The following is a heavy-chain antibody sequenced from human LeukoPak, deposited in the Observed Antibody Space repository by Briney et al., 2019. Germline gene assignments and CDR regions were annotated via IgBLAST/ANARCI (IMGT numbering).Heavy chain of an antibody. D-gene: IGHD6-13*01. Sequence: PGGSLRLSCAASGFTFSSYWMSWVRQAPGKGLEWVANIKQDGSEKYYVDSVKGRFTISRDNAKNSLYLQMNSLRAEDTAVYYCARDFPTRIAAVRNWFDPWGQGTLVTVSS. V-gene: IGHV3-7*01. CDR1: GFTFSSYW. J-gene: IGHJ5*02. CDR2: IKQDGSEK. CDR3: ARDFPTRIAAVRNWFDP.